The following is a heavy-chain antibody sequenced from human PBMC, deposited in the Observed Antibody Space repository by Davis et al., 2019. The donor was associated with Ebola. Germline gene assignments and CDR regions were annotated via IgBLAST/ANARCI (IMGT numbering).Heavy chain of an antibody. CDR2: LYYSATT. Sequence: SDTLPLTCPLSAASISSYYWRCIRQPPGKGLEWIGHLYYSATTNYNPSLKSRVTISVDTSKNQFSPNLSSVTAADTAVYYCPREAGIVVVPAAQRSYYGMDVWGKGTTVTVSS. CDR3: PREAGIVVVPAAQRSYYGMDV. V-gene: IGHV4-59*01. D-gene: IGHD2-2*01. J-gene: IGHJ6*04. CDR1: AASISSYY.